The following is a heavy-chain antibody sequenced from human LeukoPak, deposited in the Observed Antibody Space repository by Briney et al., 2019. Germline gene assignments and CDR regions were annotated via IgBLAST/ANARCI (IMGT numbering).Heavy chain of an antibody. V-gene: IGHV1-8*01. Sequence: GASVKVSCKASGYTFTSYDINWVRQATGQGLEWMGWMNPNSGNTGYAQKFQGRVTMTRNTSISTAYMELSSLRSEDTAVYYCARVRIQLWLRYYYYGMDVWGQGTTVTVSS. D-gene: IGHD5-18*01. CDR2: MNPNSGNT. J-gene: IGHJ6*02. CDR1: GYTFTSYD. CDR3: ARVRIQLWLRYYYYGMDV.